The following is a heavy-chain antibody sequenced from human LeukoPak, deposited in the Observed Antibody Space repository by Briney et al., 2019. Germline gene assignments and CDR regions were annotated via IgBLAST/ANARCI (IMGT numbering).Heavy chain of an antibody. CDR1: GYTFTGYY. V-gene: IGHV1-2*02. J-gene: IGHJ4*02. CDR2: INPNSGGT. D-gene: IGHD3-10*01. CDR3: AREYGSGYYYVYLDY. Sequence: ASVKVSCKASGYTFTGYYMHWVRQAPGQGLEWMGWINPNSGGTNYAQKFQGRVTMTGDTSISTAYMELSGLTSDDTAVYYCAREYGSGYYYVYLDYWGRGTLVTVSS.